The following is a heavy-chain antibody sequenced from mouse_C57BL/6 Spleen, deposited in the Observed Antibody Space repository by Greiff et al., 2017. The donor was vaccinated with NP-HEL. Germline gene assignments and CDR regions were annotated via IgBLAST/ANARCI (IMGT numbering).Heavy chain of an antibody. CDR1: GFTFSDYG. V-gene: IGHV5-15*04. CDR2: ISNLAYSI. CDR3: ARRGLRQAMDY. D-gene: IGHD2-2*01. Sequence: EVKLVESGGGLVQPGGSLKLSCAASGFTFSDYGMAWVRQAPRKGPEWVAFISNLAYSIYYADTVTGRFTISRENAKNTLYLEMSSLRSEDTAMYYCARRGLRQAMDYWGQGTSVTVSS. J-gene: IGHJ4*01.